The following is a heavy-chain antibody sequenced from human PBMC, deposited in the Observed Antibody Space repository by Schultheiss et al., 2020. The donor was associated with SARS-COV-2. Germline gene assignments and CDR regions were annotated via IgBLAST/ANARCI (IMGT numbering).Heavy chain of an antibody. D-gene: IGHD4-17*01. CDR2: IYYSGST. CDR3: ARGLPTTVTTHEADV. J-gene: IGHJ6*02. V-gene: IGHV4-61*08. Sequence: SETLSLTCTVSGGSISSGGYYWSWIRQHPGKGLEWIGYIYYSGSTNYNPSLKSRVTISVDTSKNQFSLKLSSVTAADTAVYYCARGLPTTVTTHEADVWGQGTTVTVSS. CDR1: GGSISSGGYY.